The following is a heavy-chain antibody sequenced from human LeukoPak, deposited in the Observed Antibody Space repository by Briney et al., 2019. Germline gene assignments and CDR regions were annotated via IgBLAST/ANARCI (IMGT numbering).Heavy chain of an antibody. CDR3: ARGGDYGDYVFDY. Sequence: GASVKVSCKASGYTFISYGMNWVRQAPGQGLEWMGWINTNTGNPTHAQGFTGRFVFSLDTSVSTAYLQISSLKAEDTAVYYCARGGDYGDYVFDYWGQGTLVTVSS. J-gene: IGHJ4*02. CDR2: INTNTGNP. CDR1: GYTFISYG. D-gene: IGHD4-17*01. V-gene: IGHV7-4-1*02.